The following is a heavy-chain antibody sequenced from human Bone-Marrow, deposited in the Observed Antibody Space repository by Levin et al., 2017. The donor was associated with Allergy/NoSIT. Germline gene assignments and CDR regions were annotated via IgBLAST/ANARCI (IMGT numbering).Heavy chain of an antibody. J-gene: IGHJ5*02. CDR3: ARWVMVMPSRTLDP. V-gene: IGHV3-74*01. CDR1: GFTFSNSW. CDR2: INGDGGHT. Sequence: GGSLRLSCAVSGFTFSNSWMNWVRQVPGKGLEWVSRINGDGGHTRYADSVRGRFTISRDNTKSTLFLQMHSLRAEDTAMYHCARWVMVMPSRTLDPWGQGTLVTVSS. D-gene: IGHD3-22*01.